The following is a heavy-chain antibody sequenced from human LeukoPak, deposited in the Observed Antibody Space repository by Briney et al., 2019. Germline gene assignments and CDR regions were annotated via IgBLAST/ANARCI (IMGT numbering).Heavy chain of an antibody. CDR1: GGSISSYY. D-gene: IGHD2-15*01. V-gene: IGHV4-59*08. Sequence: SQTLSLTGTASGGSISSYYWSWIRQPPGKGLEWIGYIYYGGGTNYTPSLKSRVTISVDTSKNQFSLTLSSVTAPDTAVYYCARRPLMVVAATDDAFDIWGQGTMVTVSS. J-gene: IGHJ3*02. CDR2: IYYGGGT. CDR3: ARRPLMVVAATDDAFDI.